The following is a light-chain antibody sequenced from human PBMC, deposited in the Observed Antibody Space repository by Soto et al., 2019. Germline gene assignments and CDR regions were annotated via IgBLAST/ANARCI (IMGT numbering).Light chain of an antibody. CDR2: GDN. Sequence: QSVLIQPPSVSGTPGQRVIISCSVSSSNIGSNSANWYQQLPGTAPGLLIYGDNKRPSRVPDRFSGSKSGTSASLAISGLQSGDEADYYCAAWDARRKGLMFGGGTNVTVL. J-gene: IGLJ3*02. CDR3: AAWDARRKGLM. V-gene: IGLV1-44*01. CDR1: SSNIGSNS.